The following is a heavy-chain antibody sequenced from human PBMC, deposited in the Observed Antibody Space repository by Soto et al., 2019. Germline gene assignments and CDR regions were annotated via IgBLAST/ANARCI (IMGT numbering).Heavy chain of an antibody. CDR2: IGPYGNSI. J-gene: IGHJ4*02. CDR1: GFSFRDYF. V-gene: IGHV3-11*01. D-gene: IGHD2-21*01. Sequence: PGESLKISCAASGFSFRDYFMSWLRQAPGKGLEWVSYIGPYGNSIYYADSVKGRFTISRGDATKSLHLHMNSLRTDDTAVYYCARDDHTYGVYWGQGTPVTVS. CDR3: ARDDHTYGVY.